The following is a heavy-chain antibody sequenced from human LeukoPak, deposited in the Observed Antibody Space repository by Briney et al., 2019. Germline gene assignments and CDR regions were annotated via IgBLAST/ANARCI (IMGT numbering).Heavy chain of an antibody. J-gene: IGHJ6*03. CDR3: ARDIAVAGRIYYYYYYMDV. V-gene: IGHV1-18*01. CDR1: GYSFTSYG. CDR2: ISGYNGKR. D-gene: IGHD6-19*01. Sequence: GASVKVSCKAYGYSFTSYGITWVRQAPGQGLEWMGWISGYNGKRNYAQKIQGRVTMTADTSTSTAYMELRSLRSDDTAVYYCARDIAVAGRIYYYYYYMDVWGKGTTVTVSS.